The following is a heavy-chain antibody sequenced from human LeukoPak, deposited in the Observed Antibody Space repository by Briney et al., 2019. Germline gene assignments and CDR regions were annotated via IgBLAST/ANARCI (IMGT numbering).Heavy chain of an antibody. D-gene: IGHD6-13*01. J-gene: IGHJ5*02. V-gene: IGHV6-1*01. CDR3: ARVGAGYGSSWFYNWFDP. CDR1: GDSVSSNSAA. Sequence: SQTLSLTCAISGDSVSSNSAAWNWIRQSPSRGLEWLGRTYYRSKWYNDYAVSVKSRITINPDTSKNQFSLQLNSVTPEDTAVYYCARVGAGYGSSWFYNWFDPWGQGTLVTVSS. CDR2: TYYRSKWYN.